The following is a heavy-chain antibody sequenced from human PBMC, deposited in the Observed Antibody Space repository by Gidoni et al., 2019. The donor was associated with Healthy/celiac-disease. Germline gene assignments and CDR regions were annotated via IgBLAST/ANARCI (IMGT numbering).Heavy chain of an antibody. CDR1: GFTFSSYS. J-gene: IGHJ5*02. CDR2: ISSSSSYI. Sequence: EVQLVESGGGLVTPGGSLRLSCAASGFTFSSYSMNWVRQAPGKGLEWVSSISSSSSYIYYADSVKGRFTISRDNAKNSLYLQMNSLRAEDTAVYYCARTYDSSGYYLENWFDPWGQGTLVTVSS. CDR3: ARTYDSSGYYLENWFDP. V-gene: IGHV3-21*01. D-gene: IGHD3-22*01.